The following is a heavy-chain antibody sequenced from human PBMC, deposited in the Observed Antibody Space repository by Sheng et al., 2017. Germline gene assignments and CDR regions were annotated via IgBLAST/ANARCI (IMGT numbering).Heavy chain of an antibody. CDR3: ARGGVDTAMVNGDH. CDR1: RYTFTSYG. Sequence: QAQLVQSGAEVKKPGASVRVSCEAFRYTFTSYGINWVRQAPGQGLEWMGWISCFNGKTDYAQKFQGRVTMTTDTSTSTAYMELRSLRSDDTAVYYCARGGVDTAMVNGDHWGQGTPVTVS. CDR2: ISCFNGKT. V-gene: IGHV1-18*01. J-gene: IGHJ4*02. D-gene: IGHD5-18*01.